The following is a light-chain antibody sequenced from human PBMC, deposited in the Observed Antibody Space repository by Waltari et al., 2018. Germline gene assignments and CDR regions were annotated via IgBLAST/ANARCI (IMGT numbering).Light chain of an antibody. J-gene: IGLJ3*02. Sequence: QLVLTQSPSASASLGASVKLTCTLSSGHSNYDIAWHQQQPEKGPRYLMRLNSDGSHNQGDGIPARFSGSSSGAERYLTIASLQSEDEADYYCQTWDTGIRVFGGGTKLTVL. CDR3: QTWDTGIRV. V-gene: IGLV4-69*01. CDR2: LNSDGSH. CDR1: SGHSNYD.